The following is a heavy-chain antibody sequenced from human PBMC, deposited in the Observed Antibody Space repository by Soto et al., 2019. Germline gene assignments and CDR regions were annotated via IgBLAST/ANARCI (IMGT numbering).Heavy chain of an antibody. V-gene: IGHV1-8*01. Sequence: QVQLVQPGAEVRKPGASVKVSCKASGDIFTNFDFNWVRQATGQGLEWIGWMRANSGDTGHDQKFQGRVRMTRDTSMSPAYMELSSLRAEDTAVYYCARYIFGQGFKAWGQGTLVFVSS. CDR3: ARYIFGQGFKA. CDR1: GDIFTNFD. CDR2: MRANSGDT. J-gene: IGHJ5*02. D-gene: IGHD3-3*02.